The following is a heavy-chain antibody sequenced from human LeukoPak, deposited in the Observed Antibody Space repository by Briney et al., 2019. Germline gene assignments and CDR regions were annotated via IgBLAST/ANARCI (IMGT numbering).Heavy chain of an antibody. D-gene: IGHD6-19*01. J-gene: IGHJ4*02. Sequence: SETLSLTCTVSSGSISSYYWSWIRQPAGKGLEWIGRIHISGSTNYNPSLKSRVTMSVDTSKNQFSLKLSCVTAADTAVYYCARDSSAWLFDYWGQGTLVTVSS. V-gene: IGHV4-4*07. CDR2: IHISGST. CDR1: SGSISSYY. CDR3: ARDSSAWLFDY.